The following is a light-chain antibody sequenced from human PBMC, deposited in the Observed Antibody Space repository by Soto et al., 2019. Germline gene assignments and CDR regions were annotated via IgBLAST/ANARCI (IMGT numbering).Light chain of an antibody. CDR1: SSDVGSYNL. Sequence: QSALTQPRSVSGSPGQSVTISCTGTSSDVGSYNLVSWYQQHPGKAPKLMIYEVGKRPSGVSNRFSGSKSGNTASLTISGLQAEDEADYYCCSYAGSSTSYVFGTGTKVTVL. J-gene: IGLJ1*01. CDR2: EVG. V-gene: IGLV2-23*02. CDR3: CSYAGSSTSYV.